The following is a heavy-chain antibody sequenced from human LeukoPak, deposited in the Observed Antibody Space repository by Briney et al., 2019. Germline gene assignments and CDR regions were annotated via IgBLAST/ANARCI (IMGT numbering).Heavy chain of an antibody. V-gene: IGHV4-59*08. CDR1: GDSVTSSC. CDR2: VSSDGTT. D-gene: IGHD2-15*01. J-gene: IGHJ4*02. CDR3: ARLDCLIEGCYNH. Sequence: KSSETLSLTCSVSGDSVTSSCWNWIRQPPGKGLEWIGYVSSDGTTNYNPSLRSRLIMSVDTAKNDISLNLTSVTAADTAIYYCARLDCLIEGCYNHWGRGTLVTVSS.